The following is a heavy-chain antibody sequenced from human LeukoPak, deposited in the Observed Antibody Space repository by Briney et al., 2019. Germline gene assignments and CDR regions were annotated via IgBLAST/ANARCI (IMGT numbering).Heavy chain of an antibody. V-gene: IGHV1-46*01. CDR1: GYTFTSYD. CDR2: INPSDGT. CDR3: ASSVSGSSSDWFDP. D-gene: IGHD6-6*01. Sequence: ASVKVSCKASGYTFTSYDINWVRQAPGQGLEWMGIINPSDGTAYAQKFQGRVTMTRDTSTSTVYMKLSSLKSEDTAVYYCASSVSGSSSDWFDPWGQGTLVTVSS. J-gene: IGHJ5*02.